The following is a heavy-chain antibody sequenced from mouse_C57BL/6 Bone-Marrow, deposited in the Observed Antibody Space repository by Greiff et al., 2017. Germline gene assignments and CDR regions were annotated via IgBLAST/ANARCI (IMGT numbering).Heavy chain of an antibody. D-gene: IGHD3-2*02. J-gene: IGHJ2*01. CDR2: IYPSDSET. CDR1: GYTFTSYW. Sequence: QVQLQQPGAELVRPGSSVKLSCKASGYTFTSYWMDWVKQRPGQGLEWIGNIYPSDSETHYNQKFKDKATLTVDKSSSTAYMQLSSLTSEDSAVYYCARQLRLRGGYCDYWGQGTTLTVSS. V-gene: IGHV1-61*01. CDR3: ARQLRLRGGYCDY.